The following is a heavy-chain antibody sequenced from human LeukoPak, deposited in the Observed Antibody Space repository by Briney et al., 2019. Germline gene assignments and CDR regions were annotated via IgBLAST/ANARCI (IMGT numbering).Heavy chain of an antibody. J-gene: IGHJ3*01. D-gene: IGHD2-2*01. CDR3: VRVKRSSTTSFEGFAV. Sequence: PGGSLRLSCAASGFTFSDYSMNWVRQAPGKGLEWVSSITSGGTYIYYADSVTGRFTVSRDNAKNSLYLQMNSLTVEDTAVYYCVRVKRSSTTSFEGFAVWGQGTVVSVSS. V-gene: IGHV3-21*06. CDR1: GFTFSDYS. CDR2: ITSGGTYI.